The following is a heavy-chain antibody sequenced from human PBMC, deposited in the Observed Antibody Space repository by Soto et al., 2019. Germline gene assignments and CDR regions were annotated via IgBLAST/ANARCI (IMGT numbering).Heavy chain of an antibody. CDR1: GDSVSNSGYY. CDR3: ARGSTWQGRDWFDP. J-gene: IGHJ5*02. Sequence: QLLLQESGPGLVKPSETLSLTCTVSGDSVSNSGYYWGWIRQSPGKRRGGIGSVSFSGSKYYNPSLRSRVTFSVDTSKTLISLKLRSVTAADTAVYYCARGSTWQGRDWFDPWGQGTLVTVSS. D-gene: IGHD6-13*01. CDR2: VSFSGSK. V-gene: IGHV4-39*01.